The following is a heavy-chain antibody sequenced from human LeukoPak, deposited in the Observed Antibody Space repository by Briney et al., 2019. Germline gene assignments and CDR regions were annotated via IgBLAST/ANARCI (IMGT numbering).Heavy chain of an antibody. D-gene: IGHD6-19*01. J-gene: IGHJ4*02. CDR1: GFTFSSYG. Sequence: GRSLRLSCAASGFTFSSYGMHWVRQAPGKGLEWVAVISYDGSNKYYADSVKGRFTISRDNSKNTLYLQMNSLRAEDTAVYYCARARIAVAGTHFDYWGQGTLVTVSS. CDR2: ISYDGSNK. CDR3: ARARIAVAGTHFDY. V-gene: IGHV3-30*19.